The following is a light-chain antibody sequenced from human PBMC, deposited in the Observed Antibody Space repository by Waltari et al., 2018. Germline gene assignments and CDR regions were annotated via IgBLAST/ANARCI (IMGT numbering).Light chain of an antibody. CDR1: SRDAGGYNY. CDR3: SSYTSSSTLVV. J-gene: IGLJ2*01. Sequence: QSALTQPASVSGSPGQSLTISCTGTSRDAGGYNYVSWYQQHPGKAPKLMIYDVSKRPSGVSNRFSGSKSGNTASLTISGLQAEDEADYYCSSYTSSSTLVVFGGGTKLTVL. V-gene: IGLV2-14*01. CDR2: DVS.